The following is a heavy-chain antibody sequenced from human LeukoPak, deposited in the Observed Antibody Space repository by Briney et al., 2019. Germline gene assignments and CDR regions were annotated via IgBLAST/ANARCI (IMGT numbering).Heavy chain of an antibody. V-gene: IGHV1-18*01. CDR1: GYTFTSYG. CDR3: AREVVVVAATTGWFDP. CDR2: ISAYNGNT. Sequence: ASVKVSCKASGYTFTSYGISWVRQAPGQGLEWMGWISAYNGNTNYAQKLQGRVTMTTDTSTSTAYMELRSLRSDDTAVYYCAREVVVVAATTGWFDPWGQGTLVTVSS. J-gene: IGHJ5*02. D-gene: IGHD2-15*01.